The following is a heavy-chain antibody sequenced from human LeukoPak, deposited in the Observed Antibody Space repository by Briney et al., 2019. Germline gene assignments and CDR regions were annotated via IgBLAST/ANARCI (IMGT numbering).Heavy chain of an antibody. J-gene: IGHJ5*02. CDR2: IYSGGST. V-gene: IGHV3-66*02. CDR1: GFTFSSNY. Sequence: GGSLRLSYAASGFTFSSNYMSWVRQAPGQGREWVSVIYSGGSTYYADSVKGRFTISRDNSKNTLYLQMNSLRAEDTAVYYCAREGYGDYEPNWFDPWGQGTLVTVSS. D-gene: IGHD4-17*01. CDR3: AREGYGDYEPNWFDP.